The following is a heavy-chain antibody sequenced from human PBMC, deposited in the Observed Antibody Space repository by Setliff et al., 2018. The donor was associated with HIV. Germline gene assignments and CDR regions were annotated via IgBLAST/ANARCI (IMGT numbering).Heavy chain of an antibody. CDR2: ISAHNGRI. J-gene: IGHJ4*02. CDR3: ARDVGRDGYCFDH. CDR1: GYTFSDYG. D-gene: IGHD5-12*01. Sequence: ASVKVSCKASGYTFSDYGISWVRQAPGQGLEWMGWISAHNGRINYAQKFQGRVTMTTDRSTSTAYMELRSLRSDDTAVYYCARDVGRDGYCFDHWGQGTRVTSPQ. V-gene: IGHV1-18*01.